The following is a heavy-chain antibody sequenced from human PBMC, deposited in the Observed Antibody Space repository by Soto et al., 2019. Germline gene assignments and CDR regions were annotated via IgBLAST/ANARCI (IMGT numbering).Heavy chain of an antibody. CDR2: ISSSSGTI. J-gene: IGHJ3*01. Sequence: GGSLSLSCAPSGFTFSNYGINWVRQAPGKGLEWISYISSSSGTIYSADSVKGRFTISRDNAKNSMYLQMNSLRDEDTALYYCAREYTGYSHDGFALWGQGTMVTVSS. CDR1: GFTFSNYG. V-gene: IGHV3-48*02. D-gene: IGHD2-15*01. CDR3: AREYTGYSHDGFAL.